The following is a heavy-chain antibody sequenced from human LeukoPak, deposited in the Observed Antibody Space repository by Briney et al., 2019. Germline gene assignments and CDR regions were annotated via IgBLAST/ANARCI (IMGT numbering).Heavy chain of an antibody. J-gene: IGHJ3*02. CDR2: IYTSGST. D-gene: IGHD3-22*01. CDR3: ARLATMIVDAFDI. V-gene: IGHV4-4*09. CDR1: GGSISSYY. Sequence: SETLSLTCTVSGGSISSYYWSWIRQPPGNGLEWIGYIYTSGSTNYNPSLKSRVTISVDTSKNQFSLKLSSVTAADTAVYYCARLATMIVDAFDIWGQGTMVTVSS.